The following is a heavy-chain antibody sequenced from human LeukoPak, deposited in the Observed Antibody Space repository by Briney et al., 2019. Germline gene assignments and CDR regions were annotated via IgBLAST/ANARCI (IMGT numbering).Heavy chain of an antibody. Sequence: GGSLRLSCAASGFTFSGYDMHWVRQSPGGALEWVSAIGTAGDTYYPGSVKGRFTISRENARNSLYLQMHSLTVGDTAVYYCATAGRGATSGSYDNWGQGTLVTVSS. CDR3: ATAGRGATSGSYDN. D-gene: IGHD3-10*01. J-gene: IGHJ4*02. V-gene: IGHV3-13*01. CDR2: IGTAGDT. CDR1: GFTFSGYD.